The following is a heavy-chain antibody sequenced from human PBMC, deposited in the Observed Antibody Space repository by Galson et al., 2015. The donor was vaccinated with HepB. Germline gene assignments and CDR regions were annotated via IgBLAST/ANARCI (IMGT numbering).Heavy chain of an antibody. Sequence: SGAEVKKPGESLKISCKASGYTFTSYWIGWVRQAPGKGLEWVANIKQDGSEKYYVDSVKGRFTISRDNAKNSLYLQMNSLRAEDTAVYYCARVYSSGWSGAPSYYYFHYMDVWGKGTTVTVSS. CDR1: GYTFTSYW. V-gene: IGHV3-7*03. CDR3: ARVYSSGWSGAPSYYYFHYMDV. J-gene: IGHJ6*03. CDR2: IKQDGSEK. D-gene: IGHD6-19*01.